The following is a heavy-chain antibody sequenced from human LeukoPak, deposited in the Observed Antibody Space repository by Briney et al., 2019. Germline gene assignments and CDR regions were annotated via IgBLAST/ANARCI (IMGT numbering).Heavy chain of an antibody. V-gene: IGHV6-1*01. Sequence: WQTLSLTCAISGDSVSSNSVGWNWIRQSPSRGLEWLGRTYYVSHWYTDYALSVKSRIIIDPDTYKKQFSLQLSSVTPEDTAVHYCTREVAVAGPFDYWGQGILVTVSS. CDR3: TREVAVAGPFDY. CDR2: TYYVSHWYT. CDR1: GDSVSSNSVG. J-gene: IGHJ4*02. D-gene: IGHD6-19*01.